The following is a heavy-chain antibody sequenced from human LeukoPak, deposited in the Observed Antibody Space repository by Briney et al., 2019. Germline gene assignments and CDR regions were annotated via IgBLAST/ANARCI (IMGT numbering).Heavy chain of an antibody. J-gene: IGHJ6*02. D-gene: IGHD2-15*01. CDR3: ARALVVVAATLGMDV. Sequence: GGSLRLSCSASGFTFSSYAMHWVRQAPGKGLEYVSAISSNGGSTYYADSAKGRFTISRDNSKNTLYLQMSSLRAEDTAVYYCARALVVVAATLGMDVWGQGTTVTVSS. CDR2: ISSNGGST. CDR1: GFTFSSYA. V-gene: IGHV3-64D*06.